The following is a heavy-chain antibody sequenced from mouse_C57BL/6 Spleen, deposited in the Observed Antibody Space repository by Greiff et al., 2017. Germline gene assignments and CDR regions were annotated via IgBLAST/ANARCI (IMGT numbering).Heavy chain of an antibody. V-gene: IGHV1-59*01. J-gene: IGHJ1*03. D-gene: IGHD2-1*01. CDR2: IDPSDSYT. Sequence: VQLQQPGAELVRPGTSVKLSCKASGYTFTSYWMHWVKQRPGQGLEWIGVIDPSDSYTNYNQKFKGKATLTVDTSSSTAYMQLSSLTSEDSAVYYCARGYGKTWYFDVWGTGTTVTVSS. CDR1: GYTFTSYW. CDR3: ARGYGKTWYFDV.